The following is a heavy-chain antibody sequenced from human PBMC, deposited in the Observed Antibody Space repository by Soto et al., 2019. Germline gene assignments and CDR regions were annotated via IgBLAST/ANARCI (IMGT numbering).Heavy chain of an antibody. CDR3: ARELSLLWFGELLNGTYGMDV. V-gene: IGHV4-30-4*01. CDR1: GGSISSGDYY. J-gene: IGHJ6*02. CDR2: IYYSGST. D-gene: IGHD3-10*01. Sequence: SETLSLTCTVSGGSISSGDYYWSWIRQPPGKGLEWIGYIYYSGSTYYNPSLKSRVTISVDTSKNQFSLKLSSVTAADTAVYYCARELSLLWFGELLNGTYGMDVWGQGTTVTVSS.